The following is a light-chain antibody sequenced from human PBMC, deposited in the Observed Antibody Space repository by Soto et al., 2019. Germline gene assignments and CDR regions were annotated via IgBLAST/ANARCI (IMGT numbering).Light chain of an antibody. CDR3: QQYDNWPFT. J-gene: IGKJ3*01. CDR2: GAS. Sequence: EVVMTQSPATLSVSPGEGATLSCRASQSVSSKLAWYQQKPGQAPMLLIYGASTRATGIPARFSGSESGTEFALTISSLQSEDFAVYYCQQYDNWPFTFGPGTKVDIK. CDR1: QSVSSK. V-gene: IGKV3-15*01.